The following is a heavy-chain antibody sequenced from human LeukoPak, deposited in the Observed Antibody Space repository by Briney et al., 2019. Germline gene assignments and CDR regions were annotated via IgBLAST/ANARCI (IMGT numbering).Heavy chain of an antibody. Sequence: GGSLRLSCAASGFTFSSYAMSWVRQAPGKGLEWVSSISSRSTNIFNADTVKGRFTISRDNAKNSLYLQMNSLRAEDTAVYYCARGRIVGTTDFDSWGQGTLVIVSS. J-gene: IGHJ4*02. D-gene: IGHD1-26*01. V-gene: IGHV3-21*01. CDR2: ISSRSTNI. CDR3: ARGRIVGTTDFDS. CDR1: GFTFSSYA.